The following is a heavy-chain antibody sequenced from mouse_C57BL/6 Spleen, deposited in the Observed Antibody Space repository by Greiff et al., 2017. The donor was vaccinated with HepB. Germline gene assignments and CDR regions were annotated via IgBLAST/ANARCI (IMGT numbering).Heavy chain of an antibody. J-gene: IGHJ4*01. V-gene: IGHV2-5*01. Sequence: VQLVESGPGLVQPSQSLSITCTVSGFSLTSYGVHWVRQSPGKGLEWLGVIWRGGSTDYNAAFMSRLSITKDNSKSQVCFKMNSLQADDTAIYYSAKDTTVVAYYAMDYWGQGTSVTVSS. CDR3: AKDTTVVAYYAMDY. D-gene: IGHD1-1*01. CDR1: GFSLTSYG. CDR2: IWRGGST.